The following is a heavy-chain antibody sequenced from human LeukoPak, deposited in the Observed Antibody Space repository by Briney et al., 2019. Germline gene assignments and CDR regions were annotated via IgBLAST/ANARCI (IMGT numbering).Heavy chain of an antibody. CDR2: IIPIFGTA. CDR1: GGTFSSYA. J-gene: IGHJ4*02. D-gene: IGHD6-13*01. CDR3: ASLTLSSSSFDY. V-gene: IGHV1-69*05. Sequence: SVKVSCKASGGTFSSYAISWVRQAPGQGLEWMGRIIPIFGTANYAQKFQDRVTITTEESTSTAYMELSSLRSEYTAVYYCASLTLSSSSFDYWGQGTLVTVSS.